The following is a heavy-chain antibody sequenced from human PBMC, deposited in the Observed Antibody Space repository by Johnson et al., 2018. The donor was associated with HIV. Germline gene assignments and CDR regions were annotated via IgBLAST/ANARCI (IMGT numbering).Heavy chain of an antibody. V-gene: IGHV3-30-3*01. CDR3: ARTQVVYAHFDI. D-gene: IGHD2-8*02. Sequence: QVQLVESGGGVVQPGRSLRLSCAASGFTFGHFAIHWVRQAPGKGLVWVAVISYDGSNKYYADSVKGRFTISRDNSKNTLYLQMNSLRAEDTAVYYCARTQVVYAHFDIWGQGTMVTVSS. J-gene: IGHJ3*02. CDR2: ISYDGSNK. CDR1: GFTFGHFA.